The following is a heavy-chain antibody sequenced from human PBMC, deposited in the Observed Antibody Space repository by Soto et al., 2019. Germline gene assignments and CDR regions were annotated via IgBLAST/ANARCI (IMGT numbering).Heavy chain of an antibody. Sequence: PSETLSLTCTVSGGSISSYYWSWIRQPPGKGLEWIGYIYYSGSTNYNPSLKSRVTISVDTSKNQFSLKLSSVTAVDTAVYYCARDSREWVAGQGYYYYNGLDAWGPGTTVTVSS. V-gene: IGHV4-59*01. D-gene: IGHD6-19*01. CDR3: ARDSREWVAGQGYYYYNGLDA. CDR1: GGSISSYY. J-gene: IGHJ6*02. CDR2: IYYSGST.